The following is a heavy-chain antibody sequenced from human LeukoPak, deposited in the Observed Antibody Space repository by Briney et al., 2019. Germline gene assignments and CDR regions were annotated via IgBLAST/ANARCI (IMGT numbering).Heavy chain of an antibody. CDR1: GYTFTGYY. J-gene: IGHJ2*01. CDR2: INPNSSGT. V-gene: IGHV1-2*02. CDR3: ARDKHNDTRYFDL. Sequence: ASVKVSCKASGYTFTGYYMHWVRQAPGQGLEWMGWINPNSSGTNYAQKFQGRVTVTRDTSISTAYMELRSLRSDDTAVYYCARDKHNDTRYFDLWGRGTLVTVSS. D-gene: IGHD3-22*01.